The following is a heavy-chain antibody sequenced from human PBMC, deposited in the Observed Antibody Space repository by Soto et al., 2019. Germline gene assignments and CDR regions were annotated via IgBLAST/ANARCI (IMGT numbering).Heavy chain of an antibody. CDR1: GFTFSSYG. CDR3: AQLAVIAVACMCDFQH. J-gene: IGHJ1*01. D-gene: IGHD6-19*01. CDR2: ISYDGSNK. Sequence: QVQLVESGGGVVQPGRSLRLSCAASGFTFSSYGMHLVRQAPGKGLEWVAVISYDGSNKYYADSVKGRFTISRDYSKNTLYLQMNSQIAEDTAVYYGAQLAVIAVACMCDFQHWFQGTLVTVSS. V-gene: IGHV3-30*18.